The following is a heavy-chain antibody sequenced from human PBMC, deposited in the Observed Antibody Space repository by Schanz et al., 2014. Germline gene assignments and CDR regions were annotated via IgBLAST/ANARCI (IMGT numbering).Heavy chain of an antibody. D-gene: IGHD4-17*01. Sequence: VQLVESGGGLVKPGGSLRLSCEASEFTFSDHYMSWIRQAPGKGLEWVSYISGTTTYTNYADSVKGRFTVSRDNARNSLYLHMNTLGAEDTAVYYCARDGDRFYHNYYMDVWGKGTTVTVSS. CDR2: ISGTTTYT. CDR3: ARDGDRFYHNYYMDV. CDR1: EFTFSDHY. V-gene: IGHV3-11*06. J-gene: IGHJ6*03.